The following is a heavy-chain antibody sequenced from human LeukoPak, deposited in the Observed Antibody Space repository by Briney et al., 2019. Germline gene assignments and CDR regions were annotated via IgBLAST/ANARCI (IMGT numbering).Heavy chain of an antibody. CDR1: GFTVSSVY. CDR3: ARGQPYYYDSRGYSVPHD. J-gene: IGHJ4*02. D-gene: IGHD3-22*01. CDR2: IYSVGTT. V-gene: IGHV3-53*01. Sequence: GGSLRLSCAASGFTVSSVYMSWVRQAPGKGLEWVSLIYSVGTTYYTDSVKGRFIISRDESKNTLYLQMNSLRAEDTAVYYCARGQPYYYDSRGYSVPHDWGQGTLVTVSS.